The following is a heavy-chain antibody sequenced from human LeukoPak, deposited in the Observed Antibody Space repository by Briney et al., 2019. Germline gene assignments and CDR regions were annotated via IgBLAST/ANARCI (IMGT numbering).Heavy chain of an antibody. CDR3: SKGEPSGSVNYHYYYMDV. V-gene: IGHV3-23*01. D-gene: IGHD3-22*01. Sequence: GWSLTLSRLPSRFTLSTYAMSWVRPAPGRELEWVSAISGSGGSTYHADSVKGRLTISRDNSKNTLYLQTNSQRAERPAVSYRSKGEPSGSVNYHYYYMDVWGKGTTVTVSS. CDR1: RFTLSTYA. CDR2: ISGSGGST. J-gene: IGHJ6*03.